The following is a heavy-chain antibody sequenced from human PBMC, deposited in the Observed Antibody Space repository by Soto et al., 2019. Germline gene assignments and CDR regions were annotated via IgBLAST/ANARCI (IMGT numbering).Heavy chain of an antibody. V-gene: IGHV3-23*01. J-gene: IGHJ4*02. CDR3: ATEMGATQGPFDN. Sequence: GGSLRLSCAASGFTFSSYAMSWVRQAPGKGLEWVSGLSNTGRRTSYADSVKGRFTISRDNSENTVYLQMNSLRVEDTAVYYCATEMGATQGPFDNWGQGTLVTVSS. CDR1: GFTFSSYA. D-gene: IGHD1-26*01. CDR2: LSNTGRRT.